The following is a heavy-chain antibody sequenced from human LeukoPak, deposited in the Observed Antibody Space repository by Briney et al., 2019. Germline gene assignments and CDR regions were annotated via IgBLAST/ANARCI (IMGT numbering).Heavy chain of an antibody. Sequence: PGGSLRLSCAASGFTFSNYAMSWVRQAPGKGLEWGSGIRSSGHNTYYEDSVKGRFTISRDNSKNMLYLQMNSLRAEDTAVYYCAKYVCGGDCYDYFDCWGQGTLVTVSS. V-gene: IGHV3-23*01. CDR2: IRSSGHNT. CDR3: AKYVCGGDCYDYFDC. D-gene: IGHD2-21*02. CDR1: GFTFSNYA. J-gene: IGHJ4*02.